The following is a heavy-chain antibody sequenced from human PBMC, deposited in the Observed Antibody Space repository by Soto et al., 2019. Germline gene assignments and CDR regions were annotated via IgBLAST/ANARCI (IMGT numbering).Heavy chain of an antibody. V-gene: IGHV3-33*01. CDR3: ARDQLYSSSWSDY. J-gene: IGHJ4*02. CDR2: IWYDGSNK. CDR1: GFTFSSYG. Sequence: PGGSLRLSCAASGFTFSSYGMHWFRQAPGKGLEWVAVIWYDGSNKYYADSVKGRFTISRDNSKNTLYLQMNSLRAEDTAVYYCARDQLYSSSWSDYWGQGTLVTVSS. D-gene: IGHD6-13*01.